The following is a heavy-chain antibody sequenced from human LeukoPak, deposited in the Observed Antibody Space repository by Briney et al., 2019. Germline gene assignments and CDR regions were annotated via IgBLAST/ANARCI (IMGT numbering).Heavy chain of an antibody. CDR2: IYHTGST. CDR3: ARESFWSGSKAFDI. J-gene: IGHJ3*02. Sequence: SETLSLTCTVSGGSIRSFFWSWLRQPPGKPLEWLGHIYHTGSTNYNPSFKSRLTISVDMSKNLFSLKLSSVTAADTAVYYCARESFWSGSKAFDIWGQGTMVTVSS. V-gene: IGHV4-59*01. CDR1: GGSIRSFF. D-gene: IGHD3-3*01.